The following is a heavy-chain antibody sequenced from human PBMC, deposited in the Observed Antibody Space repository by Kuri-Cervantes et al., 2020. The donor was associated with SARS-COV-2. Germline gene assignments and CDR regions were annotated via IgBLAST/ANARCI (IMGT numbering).Heavy chain of an antibody. CDR2: ISGDGGST. J-gene: IGHJ4*02. CDR3: AKDKGSGWLFDY. Sequence: LSLTCAASGFTFSSYSMNWVRQAPGKGLEWVSLISGDGGSTYYADSVKGRFTISRDNSKNSLYLQMNSLRTEDTALYYCAKDKGSGWLFDYWGQGTLVTVSS. D-gene: IGHD6-19*01. CDR1: GFTFSSYS. V-gene: IGHV3-43*02.